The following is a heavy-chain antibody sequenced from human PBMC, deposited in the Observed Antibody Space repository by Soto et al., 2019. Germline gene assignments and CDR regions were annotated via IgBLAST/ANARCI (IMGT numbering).Heavy chain of an antibody. CDR2: ISAYNGNT. CDR3: ARDDLRGSYDFWSGYYLSYGMDV. V-gene: IGHV1-18*01. J-gene: IGHJ6*02. CDR1: GYTFTGDG. D-gene: IGHD3-3*01. Sequence: GASVKVSCKASGYTFTGDGIGWVRQAPGQGLEWMGWISAYNGNTNYAQKLQGRVTMTTDTSTSTAYMELRSLRSDDTAVYYCARDDLRGSYDFWSGYYLSYGMDVWGQGTTVTVSS.